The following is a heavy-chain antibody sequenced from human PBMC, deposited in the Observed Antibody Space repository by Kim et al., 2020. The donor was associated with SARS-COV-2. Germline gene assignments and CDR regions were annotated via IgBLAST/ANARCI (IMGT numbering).Heavy chain of an antibody. CDR3: ASAGRGNSRKYFDY. CDR2: INHSGST. V-gene: IGHV4-34*01. J-gene: IGHJ4*02. Sequence: SETLSLTCAVYGGSFSGYYWSWIRQPPGKGLEWIGEINHSGSTNYNPSLKSRVTISVDTSKNQFSLKLSSVTAADTAVYYCASAGRGNSRKYFDYWGQGTLVTVSS. D-gene: IGHD2-21*02. CDR1: GGSFSGYY.